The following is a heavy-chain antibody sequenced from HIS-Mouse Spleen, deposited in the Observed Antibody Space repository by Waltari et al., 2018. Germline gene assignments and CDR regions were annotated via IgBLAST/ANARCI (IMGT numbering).Heavy chain of an antibody. D-gene: IGHD6-13*01. Sequence: QLQLQESGPGLVKPSETLSLTCTVSGGSISSSSYYWGWIRQPPGKGLEWIGSIYYSGSNNSNPSLKSRVTISVDTSKNQFSLKLSSVTAADTAVYYCAREIPYSSSWYDWYFDLWGHGTLVTVSS. CDR1: GGSISSSSYY. CDR2: IYYSGSN. CDR3: AREIPYSSSWYDWYFDL. J-gene: IGHJ2*01. V-gene: IGHV4-39*07.